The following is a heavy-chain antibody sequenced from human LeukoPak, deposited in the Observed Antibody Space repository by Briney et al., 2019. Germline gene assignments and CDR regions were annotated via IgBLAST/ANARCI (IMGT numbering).Heavy chain of an antibody. D-gene: IGHD7-27*01. J-gene: IGHJ4*02. CDR1: GGSISSYY. CDR2: IYYSGGT. V-gene: IGHV4-59*01. Sequence: SETLSLTCTVSGGSISSYYWSWIRQPPGKGLEWIGYIYYSGGTNYNPSLKSRVTISVDTSKNQFSLKLSSVTAADTAVYYCATGEENWGFDYWGQGTLVTVSS. CDR3: ATGEENWGFDY.